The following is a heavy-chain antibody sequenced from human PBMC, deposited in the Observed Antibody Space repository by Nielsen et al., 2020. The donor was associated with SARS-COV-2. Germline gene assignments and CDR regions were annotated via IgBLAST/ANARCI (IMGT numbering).Heavy chain of an antibody. CDR2: FDPEDGET. V-gene: IGHV1-24*01. J-gene: IGHJ4*02. D-gene: IGHD5-24*01. Sequence: ASVKVSCKVSGYTLTELSMHWVRQAPGKGLEWMGGFDPEDGETIYAQKFQGRVTMTEDTSTDTAYMELSSLRSEDTAVYYCATGESDGYNGGVDYWGQGTLVTASS. CDR1: GYTLTELS. CDR3: ATGESDGYNGGVDY.